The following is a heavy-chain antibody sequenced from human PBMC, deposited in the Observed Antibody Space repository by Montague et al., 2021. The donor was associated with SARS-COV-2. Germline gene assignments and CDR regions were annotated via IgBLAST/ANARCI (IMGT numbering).Heavy chain of an antibody. CDR2: IQQDGSKK. CDR1: GFTFSNYW. Sequence: SLRLSCAASGFTFSNYWMSWVRQAPGKGLEWVANIQQDGSKKYYVDSVKGRFTISRDNAKKSLYLQMNSLRAEDTAAYYCARDLSGSQYLYYFDYWGQGTLVTVSS. V-gene: IGHV3-7*01. J-gene: IGHJ4*02. CDR3: ARDLSGSQYLYYFDY. D-gene: IGHD3-3*01.